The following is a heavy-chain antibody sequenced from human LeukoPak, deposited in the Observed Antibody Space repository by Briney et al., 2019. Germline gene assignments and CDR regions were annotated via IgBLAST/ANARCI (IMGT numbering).Heavy chain of an antibody. CDR3: AKKGYYDGSGYYMYYFDH. J-gene: IGHJ4*02. D-gene: IGHD3-22*01. CDR1: GFTFSSYW. Sequence: GGSLRLSCAASGFTFSSYWMHWVRQAPGKGLVWVSRINTDGSSTSYADSVKGRFTISRDNAKNTLYLQMNSLRAEDTAVYYCAKKGYYDGSGYYMYYFDHWGQGTLVTVSS. V-gene: IGHV3-74*01. CDR2: INTDGSST.